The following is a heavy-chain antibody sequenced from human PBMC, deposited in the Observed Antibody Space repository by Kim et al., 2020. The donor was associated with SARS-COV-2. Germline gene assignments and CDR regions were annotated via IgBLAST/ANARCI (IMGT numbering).Heavy chain of an antibody. D-gene: IGHD6-6*01. CDR3: ARDLIAAPWETGLDY. CDR1: GYTFTSYG. CDR2: ISAYNGNT. V-gene: IGHV1-18*01. J-gene: IGHJ4*02. Sequence: ASVKVSCKASGYTFTSYGISWVRQAPGQGLEWMGWISAYNGNTNYAQKLQGRVTMTTDTSTSTAYMELRSLRSDDTAVYYCARDLIAAPWETGLDYWGQGTLVTVSS.